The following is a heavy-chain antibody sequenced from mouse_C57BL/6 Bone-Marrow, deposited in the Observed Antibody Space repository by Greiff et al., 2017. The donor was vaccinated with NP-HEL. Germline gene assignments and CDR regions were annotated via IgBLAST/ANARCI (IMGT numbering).Heavy chain of an antibody. CDR3: ARDRPFAY. V-gene: IGHV1-76*01. CDR2: IYPGSGNT. J-gene: IGHJ3*01. Sequence: VQLQQSGAGLVRPGASVKLSCMASGYTFTDYYINWVKQRPGQGLEWIARIYPGSGNTYYNEKFKGKATLTAEKSSSTAYMQLSSLTSEDSAVYFCARDRPFAYWGQGTLVTVSA. CDR1: GYTFTDYY.